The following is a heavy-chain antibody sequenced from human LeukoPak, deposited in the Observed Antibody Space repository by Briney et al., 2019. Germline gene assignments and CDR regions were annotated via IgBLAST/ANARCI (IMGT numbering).Heavy chain of an antibody. CDR1: GFTVSSNY. J-gene: IGHJ6*03. CDR2: IYCGGST. D-gene: IGHD2-15*01. CDR3: ARELPGYCSGGSCYRNYYYYYMDV. V-gene: IGHV3-53*01. Sequence: PGWSLRLSCAASGFTVSSNYMSWVRQAPGKGLEWVSLIYCGGSTDYADSVKGRFTISRDNSKNTLYLQMNSLRANDTAVYYCARELPGYCSGGSCYRNYYYYYMDVWGKGTMVTVSS.